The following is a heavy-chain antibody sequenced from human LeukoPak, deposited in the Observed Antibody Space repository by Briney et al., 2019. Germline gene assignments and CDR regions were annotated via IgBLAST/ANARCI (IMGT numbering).Heavy chain of an antibody. J-gene: IGHJ4*02. CDR1: GFTFGDYA. Sequence: GGSLGLSCTASGFTFGDYAMSWVRQAPGKGLEWVGFIRSKTYGGTTEYAASVKGRFTISRDDSKSIAYLQMNSLKTEDTAVYYCTRAVAHLDYWGQGTLVTVSS. CDR3: TRAVAHLDY. V-gene: IGHV3-49*04. CDR2: IRSKTYGGTT. D-gene: IGHD4-23*01.